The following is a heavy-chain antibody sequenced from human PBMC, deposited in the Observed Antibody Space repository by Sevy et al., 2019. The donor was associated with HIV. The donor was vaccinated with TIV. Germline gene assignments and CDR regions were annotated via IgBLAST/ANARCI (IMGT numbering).Heavy chain of an antibody. Sequence: GGSLRLSCTTSGFTFDDYAMSWFRQAPGKGLEWVAFITRNSYEAYGGTTDYGASLKGGFIISRDDSKSIAYLQMSSLKTEDTAVYYCTRGLATADTPEYYFDYWGQGTLVTVSS. J-gene: IGHJ4*02. CDR2: ITRNSYEAYGGTT. CDR3: TRGLATADTPEYYFDY. CDR1: GFTFDDYA. D-gene: IGHD5-12*01. V-gene: IGHV3-49*03.